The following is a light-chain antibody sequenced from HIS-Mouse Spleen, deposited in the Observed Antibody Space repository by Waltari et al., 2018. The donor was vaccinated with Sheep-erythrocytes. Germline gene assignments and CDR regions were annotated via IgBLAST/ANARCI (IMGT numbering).Light chain of an antibody. Sequence: DIQMTQSPSSLSASVGDRVTITCRASQSIRSYLNWYQQKPGKAPKLLIYTASSLQSGVPSRFSGSGSGTDFTLTISSLQPEDFATYYCQQSYSTPYTFGQGTNLEIK. J-gene: IGKJ2*01. V-gene: IGKV1-39*01. CDR2: TAS. CDR3: QQSYSTPYT. CDR1: QSIRSY.